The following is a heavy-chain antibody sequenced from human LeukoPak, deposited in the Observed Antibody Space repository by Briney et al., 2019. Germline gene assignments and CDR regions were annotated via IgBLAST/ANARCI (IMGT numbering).Heavy chain of an antibody. J-gene: IGHJ6*03. CDR3: ARRIAAAPYYMDV. CDR2: INHSGSS. V-gene: IGHV4-34*01. Sequence: SETLSLTCAVYGGSFSGDYWSWIRQPPGKGLEWIGEINHSGSSNYNPSLKSRVTISVDTSKNQFSLKLSSVTAADTAVYYCARRIAAAPYYMDVWGKGTTVTISS. D-gene: IGHD6-13*01. CDR1: GGSFSGDY.